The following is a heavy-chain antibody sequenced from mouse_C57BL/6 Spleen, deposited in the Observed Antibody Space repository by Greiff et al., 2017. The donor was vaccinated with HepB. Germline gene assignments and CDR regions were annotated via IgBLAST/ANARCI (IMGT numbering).Heavy chain of an antibody. CDR3: TREEDDGYWEYFDV. D-gene: IGHD2-3*01. CDR1: GYTFTDYE. Sequence: QVQLQQSGAELVRPGASVTLSCKASGYTFTDYEMHWVKQTPVHGLEWIGAIDPETGGTAYNQKFKGKAILTADKSSSTAYMELRSLTSEDSAVYYCTREEDDGYWEYFDVWGTGTTVTVSS. J-gene: IGHJ1*03. V-gene: IGHV1-15*01. CDR2: IDPETGGT.